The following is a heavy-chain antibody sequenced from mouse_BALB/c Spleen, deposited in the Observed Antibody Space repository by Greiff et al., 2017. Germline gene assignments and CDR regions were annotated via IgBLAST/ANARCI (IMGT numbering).Heavy chain of an antibody. CDR3: ATTVVATPSFAY. J-gene: IGHJ3*01. CDR2: IYPYNGGT. Sequence: VQLQQSGPELVKPGASVKISCKASGYTFTDYNMHWVKQSHGKSLEWIGYIYPYNGGTGYNQKFKSKATLTVDNSSSTAYMELRSLTSEDSAVYYCATTVVATPSFAYWGQGTLVTVSA. V-gene: IGHV1S29*02. D-gene: IGHD1-1*01. CDR1: GYTFTDYN.